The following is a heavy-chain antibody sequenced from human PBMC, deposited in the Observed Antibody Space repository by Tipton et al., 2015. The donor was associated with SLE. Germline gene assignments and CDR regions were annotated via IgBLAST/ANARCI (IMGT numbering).Heavy chain of an antibody. CDR1: GFTFSSYA. CDR2: ISSSSSYK. CDR3: ARLYLAGLDS. Sequence: GSLRLSCAASGFTFSSYAMSWVRQAPGKGLEWVASISSSSSYKYYGDAMQGRFPVSRDNAKNSVYLQMNSLRADDTAAYYCARLYLAGLDSWGQGTLVTVSS. J-gene: IGHJ4*02. V-gene: IGHV3-21*03.